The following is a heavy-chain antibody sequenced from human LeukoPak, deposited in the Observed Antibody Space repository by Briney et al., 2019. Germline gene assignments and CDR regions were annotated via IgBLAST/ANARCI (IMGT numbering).Heavy chain of an antibody. V-gene: IGHV3-74*01. CDR1: GFTFSSYW. CDR3: ARGPPGTMTVPLPFDY. CDR2: INSDGSST. J-gene: IGHJ4*02. Sequence: GGSLRLSCAASGFTFSSYWMHWVRQAPGKGLVWVSRINSDGSSTSYADSVKGRFTISRDNAKNTLYLQMNSLRAEDTAVYYCARGPPGTMTVPLPFDYWGQGTLVTVSS. D-gene: IGHD3-22*01.